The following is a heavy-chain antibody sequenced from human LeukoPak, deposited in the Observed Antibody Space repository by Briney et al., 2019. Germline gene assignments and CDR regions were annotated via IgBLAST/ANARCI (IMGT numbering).Heavy chain of an antibody. V-gene: IGHV3-30*18. D-gene: IGHD3-22*01. CDR2: ISYDGSNK. Sequence: GGSLRLSCAASGFTFSSYGMHWVRQAPGKGLEWVAVISYDGSNKYYADSVKGRFTISRDNSKNTLYLQMNSLRAEDTAVYYCAKGQYYYEHWGQGTLVPVSS. J-gene: IGHJ1*01. CDR3: AKGQYYYEH. CDR1: GFTFSSYG.